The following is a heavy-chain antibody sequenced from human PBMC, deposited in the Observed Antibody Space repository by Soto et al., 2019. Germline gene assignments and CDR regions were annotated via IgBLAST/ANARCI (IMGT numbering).Heavy chain of an antibody. CDR3: AKDPRYGDALKYNYYYMDV. CDR1: GFSFSNYA. V-gene: IGHV3-23*01. CDR2: ISPSGGGT. J-gene: IGHJ6*03. D-gene: IGHD4-17*01. Sequence: PGRSLRLSCAASGFSFSNYAMSWVRQAPGKGLDWVSAISPSGGGTYYADSVKGRFTISRDNSKNTLYLQMNSLRADDTAVYYCAKDPRYGDALKYNYYYMDVWGKGTTVTVSS.